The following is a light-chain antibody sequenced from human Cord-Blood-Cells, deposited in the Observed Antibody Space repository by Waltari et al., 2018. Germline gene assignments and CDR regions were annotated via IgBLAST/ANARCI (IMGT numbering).Light chain of an antibody. CDR3: QQRSNWPLT. CDR1: QRVSSY. V-gene: IGKV3-11*01. Sequence: EIVLTQSPATLSLSPGERATLSCRASQRVSSYLAWYQTEPGQAPRLLIYVASNRATGIPARFSGSGSGTDFTLTISSLEPEDFAVYYCQQRSNWPLTFGGGTKVEIK. CDR2: VAS. J-gene: IGKJ4*01.